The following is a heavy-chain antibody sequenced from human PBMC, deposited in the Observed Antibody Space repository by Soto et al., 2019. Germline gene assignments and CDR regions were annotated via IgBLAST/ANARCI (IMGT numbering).Heavy chain of an antibody. CDR3: AKASTYYYDSSGYPREGYYYYGMDV. Sequence: GGSLRLSCAASGFTFSSYAMSWVRQAPGKXLEWVSAISGSGGSTYYADSVKGRFTISRDNSKNTLYLQMNSLRAEDTAVYYCAKASTYYYDSSGYPREGYYYYGMDVWGQGTTVTVSS. J-gene: IGHJ6*02. CDR1: GFTFSSYA. CDR2: ISGSGGST. V-gene: IGHV3-23*01. D-gene: IGHD3-22*01.